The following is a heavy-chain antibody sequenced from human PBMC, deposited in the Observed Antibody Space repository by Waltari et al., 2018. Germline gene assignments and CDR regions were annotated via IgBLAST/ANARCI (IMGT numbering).Heavy chain of an antibody. J-gene: IGHJ6*03. V-gene: IGHV1-2*02. CDR1: GYTFTDYY. Sequence: VQLVQSGAEVKKPGATVKISCKVSGYTFTDYYIHWVRQAPGQGLEWMGWISPNSGDTNYAQKFQGRVTMTRDTSTTTAYMELSRLTSDDTAVFYCARGDFRLSYYYMDVWGKGTTVTVSS. CDR3: ARGDFRLSYYYMDV. D-gene: IGHD3-3*01. CDR2: ISPNSGDT.